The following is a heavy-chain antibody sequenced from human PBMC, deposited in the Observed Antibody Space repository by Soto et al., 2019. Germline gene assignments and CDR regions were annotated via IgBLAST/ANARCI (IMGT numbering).Heavy chain of an antibody. Sequence: EVQLLESGGGLVQPGGSLRLSCGVSGFTFNDFEMNWVRQAPGKGLEWLAYIDGSGTTKKYADSVRGRFTISRDNPNNSLFLQMSSLWAADTAIYYCARGFGRFNDWGQGTLVSDSS. J-gene: IGHJ4*02. D-gene: IGHD3-10*01. V-gene: IGHV3-48*03. CDR2: IDGSGTTK. CDR1: GFTFNDFE. CDR3: ARGFGRFND.